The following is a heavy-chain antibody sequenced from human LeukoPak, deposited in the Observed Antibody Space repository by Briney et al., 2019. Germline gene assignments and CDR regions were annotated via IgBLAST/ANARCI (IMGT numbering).Heavy chain of an antibody. CDR2: IYYRGST. Sequence: PSETLSLTCSVSGDSIRSFYWSWIRQVPGKGLEWIGYIYYRGSTNSNPSLQSRVTISEDTSKNQLSLRLSSVTAADTAVYYCARRAVVVLSPEWYFDLWGRGTPVTVSS. CDR3: ARRAVVVLSPEWYFDL. J-gene: IGHJ2*01. V-gene: IGHV4-59*08. D-gene: IGHD2-15*01. CDR1: GDSIRSFY.